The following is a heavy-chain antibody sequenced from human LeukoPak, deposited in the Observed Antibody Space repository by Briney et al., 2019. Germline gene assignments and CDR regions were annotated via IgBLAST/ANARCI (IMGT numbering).Heavy chain of an antibody. CDR1: GLTFTNYG. J-gene: IGHJ2*01. Sequence: PGGSLRLSCVASGLTFTNYGFHWVRQAPGKGLEWVAIIYSGSGNTKYYAESLKDRFTISRDDSKDTVYLQMNSLRVEDTAVYYCVVILVPGGVWHFDLWGRGTLVTVSS. D-gene: IGHD2-2*01. V-gene: IGHV3-33*03. CDR3: VVILVPGGVWHFDL. CDR2: IYSGSGNTK.